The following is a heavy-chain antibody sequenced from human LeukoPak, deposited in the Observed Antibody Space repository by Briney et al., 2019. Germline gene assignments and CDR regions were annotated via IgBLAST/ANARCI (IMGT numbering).Heavy chain of an antibody. D-gene: IGHD6-6*01. V-gene: IGHV3-7*01. CDR1: GFTFSSYW. Sequence: GGSLRLSCAASGFTFSSYWMSWFRQAPGKGLEWVANIKQDGSEKYYVDSVKGRFTISRDNAKNSPYLQMNSLRAEDTAVYYCARAVRAARPISWFDPWGQGTLVTVSS. CDR3: ARAVRAARPISWFDP. J-gene: IGHJ5*02. CDR2: IKQDGSEK.